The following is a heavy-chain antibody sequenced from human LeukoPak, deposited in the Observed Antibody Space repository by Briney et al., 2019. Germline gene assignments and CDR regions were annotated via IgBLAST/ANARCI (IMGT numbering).Heavy chain of an antibody. J-gene: IGHJ4*02. D-gene: IGHD4-23*01. CDR2: ISYSGSS. V-gene: IGHV4-59*08. Sequence: PSETLSLTCTVSGGSISSYYWSWIRLPPGKGLEWIGFISYSGSSTYNPSLRSRVTISVDTSKNQVSLRLGSVTATDTAVYYCATDAGNVIEYWGQGTLVTVSS. CDR3: ATDAGNVIEY. CDR1: GGSISSYY.